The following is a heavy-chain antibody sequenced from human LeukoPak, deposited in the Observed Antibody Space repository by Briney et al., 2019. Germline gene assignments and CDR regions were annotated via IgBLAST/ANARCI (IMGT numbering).Heavy chain of an antibody. CDR1: GYIVTSYY. J-gene: IGHJ4*02. V-gene: IGHV1-46*01. D-gene: IGHD2-2*01. CDR3: ARAFSTSHYRLDY. CDR2: INPSGGST. Sequence: ASVMVSCKASGYIVTSYYMHWVRQATGQWLEWMGIINPSGGSTSYAQKFQGRVTRTRDTSTSTVYMELSSLRSEDTAVYYCARAFSTSHYRLDYWGQGTLVTVSS.